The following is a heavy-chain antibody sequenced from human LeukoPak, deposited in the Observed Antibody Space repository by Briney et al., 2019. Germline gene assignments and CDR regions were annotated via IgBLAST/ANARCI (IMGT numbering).Heavy chain of an antibody. J-gene: IGHJ5*02. CDR2: ISYDGSNK. D-gene: IGHD6-13*01. V-gene: IGHV3-30*18. CDR3: AKDGITAAGRPYNWFDP. CDR1: GFTFSSYG. Sequence: GRSLRLSCAASGFTFSSYGMHWVRQAPGKGLEWVAVISYDGSNKYYADSVKGRFTISRDNSKNTLYLQMNSLRAEDTAVYYCAKDGITAAGRPYNWFDPWGQGTLVTVSS.